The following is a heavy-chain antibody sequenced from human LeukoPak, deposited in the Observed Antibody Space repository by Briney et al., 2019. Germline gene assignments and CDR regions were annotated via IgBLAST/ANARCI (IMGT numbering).Heavy chain of an antibody. V-gene: IGHV3-66*01. CDR1: GFTFSSYE. D-gene: IGHD5-18*01. CDR2: IYSGGDT. J-gene: IGHJ4*02. CDR3: AVGSTSVYRYGYLDY. Sequence: GGSLRLSCAASGFTFSSYEMNWVRQAPGRGLEWVSVIYSGGDTNYANSAKGRFAISRDDSKKTLFLQMNSLRAEDTAVYYCAVGSTSVYRYGYLDYWGQGALVTVSS.